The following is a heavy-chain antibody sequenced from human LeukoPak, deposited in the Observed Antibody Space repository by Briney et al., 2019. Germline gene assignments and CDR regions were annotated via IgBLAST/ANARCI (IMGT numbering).Heavy chain of an antibody. J-gene: IGHJ3*02. V-gene: IGHV4-38-2*01. CDR3: VGGYSYGNHAFDI. CDR2: IYHSGST. Sequence: PSETLSLTCAVSGYSISSGYYWGWIRQPPGKGLEWIGIIYHSGSTYYNPSLKSRVTISVDTSKNQFSLKLSSVTAADTAVYYCVGGYSYGNHAFDIWGQGTMVTVSS. CDR1: GYSISSGYY. D-gene: IGHD5-18*01.